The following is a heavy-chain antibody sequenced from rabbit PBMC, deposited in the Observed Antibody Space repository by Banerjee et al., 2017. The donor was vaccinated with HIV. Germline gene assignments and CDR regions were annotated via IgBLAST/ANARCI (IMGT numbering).Heavy chain of an antibody. CDR1: GFSFSSNW. CDR2: IDTSDGDT. J-gene: IGHJ2*01. CDR3: ARNYVNAFDP. V-gene: IGHV1S45*01. D-gene: IGHD1-1*01. Sequence: LEESGGGLVKPGGTLTLTCTVSGFSFSSNWICWVRQAPGKGLEWIACIDTSDGDTDYANWPKGRFTMSKASSTTVTLQMTSLTAADTATYFCARNYVNAFDPWGPGTLVTVS.